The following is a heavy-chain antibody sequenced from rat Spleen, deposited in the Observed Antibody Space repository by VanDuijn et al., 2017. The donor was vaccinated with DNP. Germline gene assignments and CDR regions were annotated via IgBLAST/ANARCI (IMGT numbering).Heavy chain of an antibody. CDR3: ATRSSNGVDA. V-gene: IGHV5S13*01. D-gene: IGHD3-8*01. J-gene: IGHJ4*01. CDR2: ITKSGGRT. CDR1: GFTFSDYG. Sequence: EVRLVESGGGLVQPGRSLKLSCAASGFTFSDYGMAWVRQAPTKGLEWVASITKSGGRTYYRDSVKGRFTISRDNAKSTLYLQMDSLRSEDTATYYCATRSSNGVDAWGQGTSVTVSS.